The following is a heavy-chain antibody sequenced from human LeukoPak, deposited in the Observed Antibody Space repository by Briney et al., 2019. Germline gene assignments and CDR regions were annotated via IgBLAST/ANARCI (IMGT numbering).Heavy chain of an antibody. V-gene: IGHV4-39*07. CDR1: GGSISSSSYY. D-gene: IGHD5-18*01. Sequence: SETLSLTCTVSGGSISSSSYYWGWIRQPPGKGLEWIGYIYHSGSTYYNPSLKSRVTISVDRSKNQFSLKLSSVTAADTAVYYCAREDDSAMVSPFDYWGQGTLVTVSS. CDR3: AREDDSAMVSPFDY. J-gene: IGHJ4*02. CDR2: IYHSGST.